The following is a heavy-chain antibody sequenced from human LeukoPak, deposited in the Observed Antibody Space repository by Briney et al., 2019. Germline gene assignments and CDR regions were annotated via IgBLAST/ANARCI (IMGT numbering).Heavy chain of an antibody. D-gene: IGHD3-10*01. CDR3: ARDQVVRGHRVWFDP. CDR2: VKQDVSDK. J-gene: IGHJ5*02. Sequence: GGSLRLSCAASGFTFSRYWMRWVRQTPGKGVEWGVNVKQDVSDKYYGASVKGRFTISRDNARNSLYLQMNSLRADDTAVYYCARDQVVRGHRVWFDPWGQGTLVTVSS. CDR1: GFTFSRYW. V-gene: IGHV3-7*01.